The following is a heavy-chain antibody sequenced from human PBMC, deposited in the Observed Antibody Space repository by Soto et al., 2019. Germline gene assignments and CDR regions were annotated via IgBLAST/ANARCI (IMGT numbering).Heavy chain of an antibody. V-gene: IGHV3-33*01. D-gene: IGHD3-10*01. CDR2: IWYDGSNK. Sequence: VQLVESGGGVVQPGRSLRLSCAASGFTFSSYGMHWVRQAPGKGLEWVAVIWYDGSNKYYADSVKGRFTISRDNSKNTLYLQMNSLRAEDTAVYYCARASFGEPIDYWGQGTLVTVSS. CDR1: GFTFSSYG. J-gene: IGHJ4*02. CDR3: ARASFGEPIDY.